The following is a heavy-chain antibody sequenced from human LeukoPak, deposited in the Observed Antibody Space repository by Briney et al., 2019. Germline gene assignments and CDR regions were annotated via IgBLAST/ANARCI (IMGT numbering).Heavy chain of an antibody. D-gene: IGHD5-24*01. CDR2: ISAHNGDT. V-gene: IGHV1-18*01. CDR1: GYTFGSYG. CDR3: AREIREEMAPEVETDAFDI. Sequence: ASVKVSCKASGYTFGSYGISWVRQAPGQGLEWMGWISAHNGDTNYAQNFQGRVTMTTDTSTNTIYMELRSLRSDDTAVYYCAREIREEMAPEVETDAFDIWGQGTMVTVSS. J-gene: IGHJ3*02.